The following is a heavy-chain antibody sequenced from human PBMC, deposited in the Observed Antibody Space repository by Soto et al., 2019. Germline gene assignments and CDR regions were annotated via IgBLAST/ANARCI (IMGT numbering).Heavy chain of an antibody. CDR1: GGSISSGGYY. CDR3: AREKVDVSLGGQPVDY. D-gene: IGHD3-16*02. J-gene: IGHJ4*02. CDR2: IYYSGST. V-gene: IGHV4-31*03. Sequence: PSETLSLTCTVSGGSISSGGYYWSLIRQHPGKGLEWIGYIYYSGSTYYNPSLKSRVTISVDTSKNQFSLKLSSVTAAATAVYYCAREKVDVSLGGQPVDYWGQGTLVTVSS.